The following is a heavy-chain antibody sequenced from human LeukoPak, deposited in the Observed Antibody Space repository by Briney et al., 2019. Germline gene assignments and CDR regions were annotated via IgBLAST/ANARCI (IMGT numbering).Heavy chain of an antibody. D-gene: IGHD4-17*01. Sequence: PGGSLRLSCVASGLTFSSYSMNWVRQTPGKGLEWVSYISSSSSTIYYADSVKGRFTISRDNAKNSLYLQMNSLRAEDTAVYYCARDKYGDYVGYNWFDPWGQGTLVTVSS. CDR3: ARDKYGDYVGYNWFDP. J-gene: IGHJ5*02. CDR1: GLTFSSYS. V-gene: IGHV3-48*01. CDR2: ISSSSSTI.